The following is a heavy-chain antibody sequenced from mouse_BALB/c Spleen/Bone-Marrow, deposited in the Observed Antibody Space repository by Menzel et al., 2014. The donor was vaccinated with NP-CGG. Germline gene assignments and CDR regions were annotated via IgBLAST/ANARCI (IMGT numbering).Heavy chain of an antibody. Sequence: EVQLQQSGPGLVKHSQPASLTCTVTGISITTGNYRWSWIRQFPGNKLEWIGYIYYSGTITYNPSLTSRTTITRDTSKNQFFLEMNSLTAEDTATYYCARENDAPYAMDYGGQGTSVTAPS. CDR3: ARENDAPYAMDY. CDR1: GISITTGNYR. D-gene: IGHD2-3*01. J-gene: IGHJ4*01. CDR2: IYYSGTI. V-gene: IGHV3-5*02.